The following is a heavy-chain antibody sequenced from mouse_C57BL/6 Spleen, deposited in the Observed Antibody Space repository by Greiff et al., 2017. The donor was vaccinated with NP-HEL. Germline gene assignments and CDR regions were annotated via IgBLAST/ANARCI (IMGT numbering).Heavy chain of an antibody. J-gene: IGHJ1*03. V-gene: IGHV5-4*01. CDR1: GFTFSSYA. CDR2: ISDGGSYT. D-gene: IGHD1-1*01. Sequence: EVQLVESGGGLVKPGGSLKLSCAASGFTFSSYAMSWVRQTPEKRLEWVATISDGGSYTYYPDNVKGRFTISRDNAKNNLYLQMSHLKSEDTAMYYCARDRGYYYGSSWYFDVWGTGTTVTVSS. CDR3: ARDRGYYYGSSWYFDV.